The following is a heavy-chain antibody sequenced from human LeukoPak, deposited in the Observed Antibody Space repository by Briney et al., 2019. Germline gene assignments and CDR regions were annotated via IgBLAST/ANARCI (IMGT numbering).Heavy chain of an antibody. CDR1: GGSISGYY. CDR3: ARLRGRTGTTDWFDP. D-gene: IGHD1-1*01. J-gene: IGHJ5*02. CDR2: IYYSGST. V-gene: IGHV4-59*01. Sequence: SETLSLTCTVSGGSISGYYWSWIRQPPGKGLECIGYIYYSGSTNYNPSLKSRVTISVDTSKNQFSLKLSSVTAADTAVYYCARLRGRTGTTDWFDPWGQGTLVTVSS.